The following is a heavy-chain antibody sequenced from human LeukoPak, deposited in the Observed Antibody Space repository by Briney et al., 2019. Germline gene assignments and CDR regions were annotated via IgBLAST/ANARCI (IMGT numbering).Heavy chain of an antibody. CDR1: GYTFTSYG. CDR2: ISAYNGNT. J-gene: IGHJ4*02. CDR3: ARGNGRGLRYFDWLQRY. D-gene: IGHD3-9*01. Sequence: GASVKVSCKASGYTFTSYGISWVRQAPGQGLEWMGWISAYNGNTNYAQKLQGRVTMTTDTSTSTAYMELRSLRSDDTAVYYCARGNGRGLRYFDWLQRYWGQGTLVTVSS. V-gene: IGHV1-18*01.